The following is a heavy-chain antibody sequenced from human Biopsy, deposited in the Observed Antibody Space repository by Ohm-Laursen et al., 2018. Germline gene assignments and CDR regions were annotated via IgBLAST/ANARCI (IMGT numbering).Heavy chain of an antibody. Sequence: SPRLSCAAFGFTFGSYWMTWVRQAPGKGLEWVANIKQDGSEEYYVDSVKGRFTISRDNANNSLYLQVNSLRAEDTAVYFCARESSTSGRVRVDSWGQGTLVTVS. CDR1: GFTFGSYW. J-gene: IGHJ5*01. D-gene: IGHD2-2*01. CDR2: IKQDGSEE. CDR3: ARESSTSGRVRVDS. V-gene: IGHV3-7*01.